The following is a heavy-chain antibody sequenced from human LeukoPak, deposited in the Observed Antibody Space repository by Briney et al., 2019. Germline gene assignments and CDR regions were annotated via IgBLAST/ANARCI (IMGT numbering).Heavy chain of an antibody. V-gene: IGHV1-2*02. CDR2: INPNSGGT. CDR3: ARMARGVKMFDP. CDR1: GYTFTGYY. D-gene: IGHD3-10*01. Sequence: ASVKVSFKSSGYTFTGYYMHWVRQAPGQGLEWMGWINPNSGGTNYAQKFQGRVTMTRDTSISTAYMELSRLRSDDTAVYYCARMARGVKMFDPWGQGTLVTVSS. J-gene: IGHJ5*02.